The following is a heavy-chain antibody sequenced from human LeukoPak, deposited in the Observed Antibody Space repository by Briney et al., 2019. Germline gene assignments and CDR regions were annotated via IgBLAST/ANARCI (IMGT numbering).Heavy chain of an antibody. Sequence: ASVKVSCKASGYTFTSYYMHWVRQAPGQGLEWMGIINPSGGSTSYAQKFQGRVTMTRDMSTSTVYMELNSLRAEDTALYRCARVKGEGAHFDHWGQGTLVTVSS. D-gene: IGHD1-26*01. J-gene: IGHJ4*02. CDR2: INPSGGST. CDR1: GYTFTSYY. CDR3: ARVKGEGAHFDH. V-gene: IGHV1-46*01.